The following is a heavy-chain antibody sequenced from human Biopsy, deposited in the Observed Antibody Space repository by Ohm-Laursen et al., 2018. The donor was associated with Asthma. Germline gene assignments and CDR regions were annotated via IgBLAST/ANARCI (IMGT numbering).Heavy chain of an antibody. D-gene: IGHD2-21*02. J-gene: IGHJ4*02. Sequence: GTLSLTCAVSGGSIGSDYWGWIRQPPGKGLEWIGHIYYSGSTNYQPSLKSRVTISVDTSKNQFSLKLRSVTAADAAVYYCARGISRVTGLFDHFDSWGQGTLVTVSS. CDR3: ARGISRVTGLFDHFDS. CDR1: GGSIGSDY. V-gene: IGHV4-59*01. CDR2: IYYSGST.